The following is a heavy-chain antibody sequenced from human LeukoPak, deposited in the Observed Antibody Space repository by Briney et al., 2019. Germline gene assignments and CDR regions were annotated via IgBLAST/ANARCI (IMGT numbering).Heavy chain of an antibody. Sequence: PGGSLRLSCAASGFTFSSYGMHWVRQAPGKGLEWVAVISYDGSNKYYADSVKGRFTISRDNSKNTLYLQMNSLRAEDTAVYYCAKVEGDCSSTSCYGLVDYWGQGTLVTVSS. V-gene: IGHV3-30*18. J-gene: IGHJ4*02. CDR2: ISYDGSNK. CDR1: GFTFSSYG. D-gene: IGHD2-2*01. CDR3: AKVEGDCSSTSCYGLVDY.